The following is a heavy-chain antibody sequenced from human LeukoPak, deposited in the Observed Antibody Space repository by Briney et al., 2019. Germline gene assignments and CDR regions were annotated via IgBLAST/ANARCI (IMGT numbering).Heavy chain of an antibody. CDR3: ARLSRGYQGADY. CDR1: GGSISSSSYY. CDR2: IYYSGST. J-gene: IGHJ4*02. V-gene: IGHV4-39*01. Sequence: PSETLSLTCTVSGGSISSSSYYWGWIRQPPGKGLEWIGSIYYSGSTYYNPSLKSRVTISVDTSKNQFSLKLSSVTAADTAVYYCARLSRGYQGADYWGQGTLVTVSS. D-gene: IGHD6-13*01.